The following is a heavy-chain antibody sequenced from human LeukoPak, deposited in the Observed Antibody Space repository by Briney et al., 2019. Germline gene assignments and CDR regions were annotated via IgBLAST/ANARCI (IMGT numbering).Heavy chain of an antibody. CDR3: ARAYSGYDFFDY. CDR1: GGTFIRYA. D-gene: IGHD5-12*01. V-gene: IGHV1-69*13. CDR2: IIPIFGTA. Sequence: ASVKVSCEASGGTFIRYAISWVRQAPGQGREWMGGIIPIFGTANYSQKFQGRVTITADESTSTAYMEVSSLRSEDTAVYYCARAYSGYDFFDYWGQGILVTVSS. J-gene: IGHJ4*02.